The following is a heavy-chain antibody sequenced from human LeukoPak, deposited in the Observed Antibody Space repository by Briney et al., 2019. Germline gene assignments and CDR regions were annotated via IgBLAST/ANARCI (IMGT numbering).Heavy chain of an antibody. CDR1: GVTLSNYG. J-gene: IGHJ4*02. CDR2: ISGSGGST. CDR3: AKSLPLIVVRYFDY. V-gene: IGHV3-23*01. D-gene: IGHD3-22*01. Sequence: GGSLRLSCAVSGVTLSNYGMSWVRQAPGKGLEWVSAISGSGGSTYYADSVKGRFTISRDNSKNTLYLQMNSLRAEDTAVYYCAKSLPLIVVRYFDYWGQGTLVTVSS.